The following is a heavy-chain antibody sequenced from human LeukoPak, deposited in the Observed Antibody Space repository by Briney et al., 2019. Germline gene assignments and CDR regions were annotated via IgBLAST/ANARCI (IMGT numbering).Heavy chain of an antibody. CDR3: AGDDKDAFDI. J-gene: IGHJ3*02. CDR2: VFYTGST. D-gene: IGHD3-22*01. Sequence: SETLSLTCTVSGASMSSYYWNWVRQPPGKGLEWIGYVFYTGSTNYNPSLKGRVTISIDMSKNQFSLNLSSVTAADTAVYYCAGDDKDAFDIWGQGTMVTVSS. CDR1: GASMSSYY. V-gene: IGHV4-59*01.